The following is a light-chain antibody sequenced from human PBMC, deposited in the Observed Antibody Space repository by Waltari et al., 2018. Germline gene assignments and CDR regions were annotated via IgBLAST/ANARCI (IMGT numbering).Light chain of an antibody. CDR3: AAWDDSLNGPV. Sequence: QSVLTQPPSASGTPGQRVTISCSGSSFNIGSNTVNWYQQLPGTAPKLLIYSNNQRPSGVPDRFSGSQSGTSASPAISWLQSEDEADYYCAAWDDSLNGPVFGGGTKLTVL. J-gene: IGLJ2*01. CDR1: SFNIGSNT. V-gene: IGLV1-44*01. CDR2: SNN.